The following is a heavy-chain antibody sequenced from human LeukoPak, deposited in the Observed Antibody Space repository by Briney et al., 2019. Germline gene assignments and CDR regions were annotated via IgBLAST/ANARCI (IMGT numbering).Heavy chain of an antibody. J-gene: IGHJ6*03. CDR2: INPNSGGT. V-gene: IGHV1-2*06. CDR3: ARAYGSGSLGYYYYMDV. CDR1: GYTFTGYY. Sequence: ASVKVPCKASGYTFTGYYMHWVRQAPGQGLEWMGRINPNSGGTNYAQKFQGRVTMTRDTSISTAYMELSRLRSDDTAVYYCARAYGSGSLGYYYYMDVWGKGTTVTVSS. D-gene: IGHD3-10*01.